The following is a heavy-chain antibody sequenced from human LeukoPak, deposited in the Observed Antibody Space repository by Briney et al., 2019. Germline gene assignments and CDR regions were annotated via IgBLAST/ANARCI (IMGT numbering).Heavy chain of an antibody. CDR2: ISSSSSYI. V-gene: IGHV3-21*01. J-gene: IGHJ4*02. Sequence: GGSLRLSCAASGFTFSSYSMNWIRQAPGKGLEWVSSISSSSSYIYYADSVKGRFTISRDNAKNSLYLQMNSLRAEDTAVYYCARAEGDSSSWYRYWGQGTLVTVSS. D-gene: IGHD6-13*01. CDR3: ARAEGDSSSWYRY. CDR1: GFTFSSYS.